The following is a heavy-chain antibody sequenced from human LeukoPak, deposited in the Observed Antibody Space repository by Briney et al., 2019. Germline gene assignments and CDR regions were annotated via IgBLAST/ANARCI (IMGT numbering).Heavy chain of an antibody. CDR1: GGSFSGYY. D-gene: IGHD3-10*01. Sequence: SETLSLTCAVYGGSFSGYYWSWIRQPPGKGLEWIGEINHSGSTNYNPSLKSRVTISVDTSKNQFSLKLSSVTAADTALYYLSGGDKVRGVTNSYSYYYMDVWGTGTTVTASS. J-gene: IGHJ6*03. V-gene: IGHV4-34*01. CDR3: SGGDKVRGVTNSYSYYYMDV. CDR2: INHSGST.